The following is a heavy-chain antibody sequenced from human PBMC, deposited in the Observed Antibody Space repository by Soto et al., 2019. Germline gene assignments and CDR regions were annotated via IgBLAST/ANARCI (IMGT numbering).Heavy chain of an antibody. CDR3: ARGSMKVRGAKIGYYYYYMDV. D-gene: IGHD3-10*01. CDR2: MIPNSGNT. CDR1: GYTFTSYD. J-gene: IGHJ6*03. Sequence: QVQLVQSGAEVKKPGASVKVSCKASGYTFTSYDINWVRQATGQGLEWMGWMIPNSGNTGYAQKFQGRVNMTRNTSISTAYMELSSLRSEDTAVYYCARGSMKVRGAKIGYYYYYMDVWGKGTTVTDSS. V-gene: IGHV1-8*01.